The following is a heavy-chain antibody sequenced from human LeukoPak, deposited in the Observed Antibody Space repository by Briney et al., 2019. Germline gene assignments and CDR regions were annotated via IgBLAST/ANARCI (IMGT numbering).Heavy chain of an antibody. CDR1: GGTFSSYA. CDR3: ARGYGGNHPLVY. D-gene: IGHD4-23*01. Sequence: SVKVSCKASGGTFSSYAISWVRQAPGQGLEWMGRIIPILGIANYAQKFQGRVTITADKSTSTAYMELSSLRSEDTAVYYCARGYGGNHPLVYWGQGTLVTVSS. J-gene: IGHJ4*02. V-gene: IGHV1-69*04. CDR2: IIPILGIA.